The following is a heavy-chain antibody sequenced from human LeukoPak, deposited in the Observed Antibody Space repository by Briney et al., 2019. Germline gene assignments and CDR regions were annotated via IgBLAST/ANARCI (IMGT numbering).Heavy chain of an antibody. CDR1: GFTFDDYA. CDR3: ARGSPELPGAYYFDY. J-gene: IGHJ4*02. Sequence: GGSLRLSCAASGFTFDDYAMHWVRQAPGKGLEWVSGISWNSGSIGYADSVKGRFTISRDNARNSLYLQMNSLRAEDTAVYYCARGSPELPGAYYFDYWGQGTLVTVSS. V-gene: IGHV3-9*01. D-gene: IGHD4-23*01. CDR2: ISWNSGSI.